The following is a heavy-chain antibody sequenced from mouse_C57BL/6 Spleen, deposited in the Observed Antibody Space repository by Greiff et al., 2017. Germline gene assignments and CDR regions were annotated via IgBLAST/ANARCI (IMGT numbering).Heavy chain of an antibody. Sequence: EVLLVESGPGLVKPSQSLSLSCSVTGYSITSCYYWNWIRQFPGNKLEWMGYISYDGSNNYNPSLKNPISITRDTSKNQFFLKLNSVATEDTATYYCATLLGFAYWGQGTLVTVSA. CDR2: ISYDGSN. CDR3: ATLLGFAY. CDR1: GYSITSCYY. V-gene: IGHV3-6*01. D-gene: IGHD1-1*01. J-gene: IGHJ3*01.